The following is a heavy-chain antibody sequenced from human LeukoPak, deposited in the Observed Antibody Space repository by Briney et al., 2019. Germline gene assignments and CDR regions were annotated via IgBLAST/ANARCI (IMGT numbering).Heavy chain of an antibody. CDR2: IKQDGSEK. CDR3: ARDLEDSSGYYPYYYYYMDV. CDR1: GLTFSSYW. J-gene: IGHJ6*03. V-gene: IGHV3-7*01. Sequence: GGSLRPSCAASGLTFSSYWMSWVRQAPGKGLEWVANIKQDGSEKYYVDSVKGRFTISRDNAKNSLYLQMNSLRAEDTAVYYCARDLEDSSGYYPYYYYYMDVWGKGTTVTISS. D-gene: IGHD3-22*01.